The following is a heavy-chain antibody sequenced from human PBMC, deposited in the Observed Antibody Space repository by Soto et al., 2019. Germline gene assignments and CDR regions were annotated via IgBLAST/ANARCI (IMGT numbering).Heavy chain of an antibody. V-gene: IGHV4-59*01. CDR2: IYYSGST. D-gene: IGHD6-19*01. Sequence: SDTLFFTSAFYDGFFSGYYWSWRRQPPGKGLEWIGYIYYSGSTNYNPSLKGRVTISVDTSKNQFSLKLSSVTAADTAGDYCAGDPLSGWGDDWGKRTLVTVS. CDR3: AGDPLSGWGDD. J-gene: IGHJ4*02. CDR1: DGFFSGYY.